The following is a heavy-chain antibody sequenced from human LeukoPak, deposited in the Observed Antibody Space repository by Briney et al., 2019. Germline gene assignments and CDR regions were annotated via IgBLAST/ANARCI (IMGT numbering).Heavy chain of an antibody. J-gene: IGHJ4*02. D-gene: IGHD3-10*01. Sequence: GGSLRLSCAASGFTFSSYGMHWVREAPGTGLEWVAVISYDGSNKNYAESVKGRFSISRDNSKNTLYLQMNSLRAEDTAVYYCAEDGVSAGILCFGEFYFDYWGQGTLVTVSS. CDR3: AEDGVSAGILCFGEFYFDY. CDR2: ISYDGSNK. V-gene: IGHV3-30*18. CDR1: GFTFSSYG.